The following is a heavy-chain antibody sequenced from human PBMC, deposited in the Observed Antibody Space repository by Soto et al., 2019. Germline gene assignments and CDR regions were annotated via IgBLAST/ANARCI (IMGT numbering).Heavy chain of an antibody. CDR2: IVPMINKV. V-gene: IGHV1-69*02. D-gene: IGHD1-1*01. CDR1: GGTTSSYT. Sequence: QVQLVQPGAEVEKPGSSVKVSCKASGGTTSSYTISWVRQSPGQGLEWMGNIVPMINKVDYAQKFQGRVTITADKSTRTVYMELSSLKSEDTAVYFCALRTGNFNPLADWGHGTLVTVSS. J-gene: IGHJ4*01. CDR3: ALRTGNFNPLAD.